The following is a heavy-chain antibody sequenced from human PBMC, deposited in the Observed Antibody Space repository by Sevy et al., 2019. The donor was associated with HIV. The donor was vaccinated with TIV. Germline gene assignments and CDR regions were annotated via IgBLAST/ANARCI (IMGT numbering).Heavy chain of an antibody. J-gene: IGHJ3*01. V-gene: IGHV3-23*01. Sequence: GGSLRLSCAASGFTFNTHVMNWVRQAPGKGLEWVSGISATGGGTYYTDSVKGRFTVSRDNSQNTLCLQMNSLRADDTAIYYCAKALNPALESMIEVIFRTLKGFDVWGQGTMVTVSS. CDR3: AKALNPALESMIEVIFRTLKGFDV. D-gene: IGHD3-22*01. CDR1: GFTFNTHV. CDR2: ISATGGGT.